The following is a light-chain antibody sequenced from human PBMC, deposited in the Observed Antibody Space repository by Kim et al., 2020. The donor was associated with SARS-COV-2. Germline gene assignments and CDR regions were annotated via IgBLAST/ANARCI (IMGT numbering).Light chain of an antibody. Sequence: QSALTQPASVSGSPGQSITISCTGTSSDVGGYNYVSWYQQHPGKAPKLMIYDVSDRTSGVSNRFSGSKSGNTASLTISGLQAEDEADYYCSSYTSTYVIFGGGTQLTVL. J-gene: IGLJ2*01. CDR1: SSDVGGYNY. V-gene: IGLV2-14*03. CDR2: DVS. CDR3: SSYTSTYVI.